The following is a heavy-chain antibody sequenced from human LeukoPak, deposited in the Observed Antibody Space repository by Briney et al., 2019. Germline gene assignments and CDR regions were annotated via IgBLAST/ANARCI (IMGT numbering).Heavy chain of an antibody. CDR3: ARGQLSITIFGVVIIDPAFDY. J-gene: IGHJ4*02. Sequence: SQTLSLTCAISGDRVSSNSAAWNWIRQSPSRGLEWLGRTYYRSKWYNDYAVSVKSRITINPDTSKNQFSLQLNYVTPEDTAVYYCARGQLSITIFGVVIIDPAFDYWGQGTLVTVSS. V-gene: IGHV6-1*01. CDR2: TYYRSKWYN. CDR1: GDRVSSNSAA. D-gene: IGHD3-3*01.